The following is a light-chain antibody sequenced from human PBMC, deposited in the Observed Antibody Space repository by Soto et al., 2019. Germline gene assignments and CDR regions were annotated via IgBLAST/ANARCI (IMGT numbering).Light chain of an antibody. V-gene: IGKV1-39*01. CDR1: QRVSHY. CDR2: SAS. J-gene: IGKJ2*03. CDR3: QQRSTWPPFS. Sequence: DVQMTQSPSSLSASVGDRVTITCRASQRVSHYLNWYQQKTGAAPRLLIYSASNLQSGVPSRFSGSGSGTDFTLTISSLEPEDFAVYYCQQRSTWPPFSFGQGTKLEIK.